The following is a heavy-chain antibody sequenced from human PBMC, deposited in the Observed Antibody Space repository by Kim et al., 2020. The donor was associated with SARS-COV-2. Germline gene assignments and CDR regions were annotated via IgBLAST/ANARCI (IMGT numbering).Heavy chain of an antibody. J-gene: IGHJ5*02. CDR3: PRVFYDILTGYYNGWFDP. CDR2: IIPIFGTA. D-gene: IGHD3-9*01. V-gene: IGHV1-69*13. CDR1: GGTFSSYA. Sequence: SVKVSCKASGGTFSSYAISWVRQAPGQGLEWMGGIIPIFGTANYAQKFQGRVTITADESTSTAYMELRSLRPEDTAVCYCPRVFYDILTGYYNGWFDPW.